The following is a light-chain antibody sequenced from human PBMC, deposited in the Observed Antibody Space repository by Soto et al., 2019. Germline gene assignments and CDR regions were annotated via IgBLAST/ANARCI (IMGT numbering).Light chain of an antibody. Sequence: QSALAQPRSVSGSPGQKVTISCSGSSSNIGGNSVSWYQQLPGTAPTLLIYDDNKRPSGIPDRFSGSKSGTSATLGITGFQTGDEADYYCGSWDSSLSAYVFGTGTKVTVL. CDR1: SSNIGGNS. CDR3: GSWDSSLSAYV. J-gene: IGLJ1*01. V-gene: IGLV1-51*01. CDR2: DDN.